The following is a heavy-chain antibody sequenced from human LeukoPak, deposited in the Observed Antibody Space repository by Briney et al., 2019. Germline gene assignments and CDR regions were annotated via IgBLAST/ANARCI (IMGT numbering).Heavy chain of an antibody. CDR3: ARVITIFGVVRYFDY. CDR2: INWNGGST. D-gene: IGHD3-3*01. J-gene: IGHJ4*02. CDR1: GFTFDDYG. V-gene: IGHV3-20*04. Sequence: GGSLRLSCAASGFTFDDYGISWVRQAPGKGLEWVSGINWNGGSTGYADSVKGRFTISRDNAKNSLYLQMNSLRAEDTALYYCARVITIFGVVRYFDYWGQGTLVTVSS.